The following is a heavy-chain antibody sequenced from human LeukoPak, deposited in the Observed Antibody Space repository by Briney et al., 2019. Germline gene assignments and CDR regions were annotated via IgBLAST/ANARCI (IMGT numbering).Heavy chain of an antibody. CDR2: IWYDGSNK. CDR1: GFTFSSYG. D-gene: IGHD2-2*01. V-gene: IGHV3-33*01. CDR3: ASVGYCSSTSCYGQYDY. J-gene: IGHJ4*02. Sequence: GRSLRLSCAASGFTFSSYGMHWVRQAPGKGLEWVAVIWYDGSNKYYADSVKGRFTISRDNSKNTLYLQMNSLRAEDTAVYYCASVGYCSSTSCYGQYDYWGQGTLVTVSS.